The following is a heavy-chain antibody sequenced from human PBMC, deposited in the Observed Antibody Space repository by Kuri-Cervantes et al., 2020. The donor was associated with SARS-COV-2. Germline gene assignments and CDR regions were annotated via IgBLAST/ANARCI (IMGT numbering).Heavy chain of an antibody. CDR3: ARGHIGVVPSPILGLGPHYYYYHMDV. J-gene: IGHJ6*02. V-gene: IGHV4-34*01. D-gene: IGHD3-16*01. CDR1: GASLNTYS. Sequence: SETLSLTCAVSGASLNTYSWSWIRQPPGKGLEWIGEINHGGGTKYKPSLKGRVSISVDASKNQISLKLTSVTAADAAVYYCARGHIGVVPSPILGLGPHYYYYHMDVWGQGTTVTVSS. CDR2: INHGGGT.